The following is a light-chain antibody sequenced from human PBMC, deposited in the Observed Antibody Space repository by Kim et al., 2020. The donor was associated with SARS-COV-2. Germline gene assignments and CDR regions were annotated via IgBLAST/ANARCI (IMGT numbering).Light chain of an antibody. CDR1: RSNIGSNP. V-gene: IGLV1-44*01. Sequence: GQRVTISCSGSRSNIGSNPVNWYQQHPGTAPKLLIYNNTQRPSGVPDRFSGSRSGTSASLAISGLHSEDEADYYCAAWDDSLNGKVFGTGTKVTVL. J-gene: IGLJ1*01. CDR3: AAWDDSLNGKV. CDR2: NNT.